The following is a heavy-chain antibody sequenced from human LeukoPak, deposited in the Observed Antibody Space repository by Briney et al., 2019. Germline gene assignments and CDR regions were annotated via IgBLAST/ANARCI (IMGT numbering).Heavy chain of an antibody. CDR1: GFTFGSYS. J-gene: IGHJ6*02. V-gene: IGHV3-21*01. Sequence: PGGSLRLSCAASGFTFGSYSMNWVRQAPGKGLEWVSSISSSSSYIYYADSVKGRFTISRDNAKNSLYLQMNSLRAEDTAVYYCARDLLGYCSGGSCYEGLYYYGMDVWGQGTTVTVSS. CDR3: ARDLLGYCSGGSCYEGLYYYGMDV. CDR2: ISSSSSYI. D-gene: IGHD2-15*01.